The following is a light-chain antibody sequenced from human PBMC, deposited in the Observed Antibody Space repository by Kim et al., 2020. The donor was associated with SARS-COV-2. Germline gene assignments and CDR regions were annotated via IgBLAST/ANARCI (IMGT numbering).Light chain of an antibody. Sequence: ATITCKSSQSVLYSFNNKNYVAWYQQKPRQPPKLLIYWASIRESGVPDRFSGSGSATDFTLTISSLQAEDVAVYYCQQYYSNPETFGQGTKVDIK. CDR1: QSVLYSFNNKNY. J-gene: IGKJ1*01. V-gene: IGKV4-1*01. CDR3: QQYYSNPET. CDR2: WAS.